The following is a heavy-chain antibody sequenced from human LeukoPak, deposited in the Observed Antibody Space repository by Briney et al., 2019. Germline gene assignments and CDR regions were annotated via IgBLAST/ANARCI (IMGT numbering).Heavy chain of an antibody. CDR1: GYSINSGYC. D-gene: IGHD6-25*01. J-gene: IGHJ4*02. CDR2: IYHSGST. Sequence: SETLSLTCAVSGYSINSGYCWGWIRQPPGKGLEWIGSIYHSGSTYYNPSLKSRVTISVDTSKNQFSLKLSSVTAADTAVYYCARVAMTTNPPQRPSDYWGQGTLVTVSS. CDR3: ARVAMTTNPPQRPSDY. V-gene: IGHV4-38-2*01.